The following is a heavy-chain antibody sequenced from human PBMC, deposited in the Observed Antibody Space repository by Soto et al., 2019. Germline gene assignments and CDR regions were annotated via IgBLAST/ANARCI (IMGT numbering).Heavy chain of an antibody. Sequence: SVKVSCKASGGTFSSYTISWVRQAPGQGLEWMGRIIPILGIANYAQKFQGRVTITADKSTSTAYMELSSLRSEDTAVYYCASSDYYDSSEFDYWGQGTLVTV. J-gene: IGHJ4*02. V-gene: IGHV1-69*02. CDR2: IIPILGIA. CDR1: GGTFSSYT. CDR3: ASSDYYDSSEFDY. D-gene: IGHD3-22*01.